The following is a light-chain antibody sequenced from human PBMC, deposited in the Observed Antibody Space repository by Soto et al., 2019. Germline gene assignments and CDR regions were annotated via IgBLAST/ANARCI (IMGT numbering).Light chain of an antibody. CDR2: AAS. J-gene: IGKJ1*01. Sequence: DILMTQSPSSLSASVGDRVTITCRASQSISSYLNWYQQKPGKAPKLLIYAASSLQSGVPSRFSGSGSGTDFTLTISSLQPEAVATYYCQQSYSTLRTFGQGTKVEIK. CDR1: QSISSY. CDR3: QQSYSTLRT. V-gene: IGKV1-39*01.